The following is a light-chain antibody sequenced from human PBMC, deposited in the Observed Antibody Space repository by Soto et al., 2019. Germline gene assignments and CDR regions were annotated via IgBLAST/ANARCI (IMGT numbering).Light chain of an antibody. Sequence: QSALTQPRSVSGSPGQSVTISCTRTSSDIGGYNYVSWYQQHPGKAPKLMIYTVTNRPSGVPDRFSGSKSDNTASLTISGLQADDEADYYCCSYAGSSSYVFGTGTKLTVL. V-gene: IGLV2-11*01. CDR2: TVT. J-gene: IGLJ1*01. CDR1: SSDIGGYNY. CDR3: CSYAGSSSYV.